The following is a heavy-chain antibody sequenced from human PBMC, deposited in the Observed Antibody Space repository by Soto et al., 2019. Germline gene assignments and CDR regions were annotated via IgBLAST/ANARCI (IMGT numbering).Heavy chain of an antibody. J-gene: IGHJ3*02. V-gene: IGHV1-58*01. Sequence: ASVLVSCRASGFTFISSAVQWVRQARGQRVEGIGWIVVGSGNTNYAQKFQERVTITRDMSESTVYMELSSLRSEDTAVYYCAAVPCTSGRGRWYYGPIRAYGFGFDNWGQGTMVTVSS. CDR2: IVVGSGNT. CDR3: AAVPCTSGRGRWYYGPIRAYGFGFDN. D-gene: IGHD6-13*01. CDR1: GFTFISSA.